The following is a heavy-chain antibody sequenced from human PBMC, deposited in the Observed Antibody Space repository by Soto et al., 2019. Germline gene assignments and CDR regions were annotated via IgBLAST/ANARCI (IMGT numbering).Heavy chain of an antibody. D-gene: IGHD3-22*01. J-gene: IGHJ4*02. V-gene: IGHV3-23*01. CDR3: AKDKHYDSSGYYCAFDY. CDR2: ISGSGGST. CDR1: GFTFISYA. Sequence: PGGSLRLSCAASGFTFISYAMSWVRQAPGKGLEWVSAISGSGGSTYYADSVKGRFTISRDNSKNTLYLQMNSLRAEDTAVYYCAKDKHYDSSGYYCAFDYWGQGTLVTVS.